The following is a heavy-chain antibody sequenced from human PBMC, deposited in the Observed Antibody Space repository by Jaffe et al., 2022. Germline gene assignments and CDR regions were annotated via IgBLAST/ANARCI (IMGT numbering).Heavy chain of an antibody. CDR1: GGSISSGSYY. Sequence: QVQLQESGPGLVKPSQTLSLTCTVSGGSISSGSYYWSWIRQPAGKGLEWIGRIYTSGSTNYNPSLKSRVTISVDTSKNQFSLKLSSVTAADTAVYYCASAPRYCSGGSCYSKARDYYYYMDVWGKGTTVTVSS. D-gene: IGHD2-15*01. J-gene: IGHJ6*03. CDR3: ASAPRYCSGGSCYSKARDYYYYMDV. V-gene: IGHV4-61*02. CDR2: IYTSGST.